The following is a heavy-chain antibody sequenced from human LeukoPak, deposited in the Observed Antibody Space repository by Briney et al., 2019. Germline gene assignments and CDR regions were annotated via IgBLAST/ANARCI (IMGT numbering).Heavy chain of an antibody. V-gene: IGHV4-34*01. D-gene: IGHD5-12*01. J-gene: IGHJ4*02. Sequence: SETLSLTCAVYGGSFGGYYWSWIRQPPGKGLEWIGEINHSGSTNYNPSLKSRVTISVDTSKNQFSLKLSSVTAADTAVYYCARRGYSGYDSDYWGQGTLVTVSS. CDR2: INHSGST. CDR1: GGSFGGYY. CDR3: ARRGYSGYDSDY.